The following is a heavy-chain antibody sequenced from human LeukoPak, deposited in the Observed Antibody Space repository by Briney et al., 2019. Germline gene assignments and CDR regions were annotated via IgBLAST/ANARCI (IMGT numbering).Heavy chain of an antibody. CDR3: ARRFDS. J-gene: IGHJ4*02. V-gene: IGHV3-48*01. CDR1: GFSFTAYS. CDR2: IGPGGDI. Sequence: GSLRHSCVAPGFSFTAYSVRTVPQAPGRGLEWISYIGPGGDIYYADSVTGRFTVSRDIAKNSLYLQMNGLRVEDTAVYYCARRFDSWGQGTLVTVSS.